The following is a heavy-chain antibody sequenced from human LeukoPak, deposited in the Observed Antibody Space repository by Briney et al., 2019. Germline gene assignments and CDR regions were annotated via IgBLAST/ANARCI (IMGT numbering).Heavy chain of an antibody. V-gene: IGHV3-48*01. CDR2: ISSSSSTI. CDR3: AREDSGDSCSH. CDR1: GFTFSSYS. D-gene: IGHD2-15*01. J-gene: IGHJ4*02. Sequence: PGGSLRLSCAASGFTFSSYSMNWVRQAPGKGLEWVSYISSSSSTIYYADSVKGRFTISRDNAKNSLYLQMNSLRAEDTAVYYCAREDSGDSCSHWGQGTLVTVSS.